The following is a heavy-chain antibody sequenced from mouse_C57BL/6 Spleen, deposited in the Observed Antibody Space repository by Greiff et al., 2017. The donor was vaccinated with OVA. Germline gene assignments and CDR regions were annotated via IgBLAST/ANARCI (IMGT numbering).Heavy chain of an antibody. CDR3: ARDSSGYDAWFAY. CDR1: GFTFSDYG. CDR2: ISSGSSTI. V-gene: IGHV5-17*01. Sequence: DVHLVESGGGLVKPGGSLKLSCAASGFTFSDYGMHWVRQAPEKGLEWVAYISSGSSTIYYADTVKGRFTISRDNAKNTLFLQMTSLRSEDTAMYYCARDSSGYDAWFAYWGQGTLVTVSA. J-gene: IGHJ3*01. D-gene: IGHD3-2*02.